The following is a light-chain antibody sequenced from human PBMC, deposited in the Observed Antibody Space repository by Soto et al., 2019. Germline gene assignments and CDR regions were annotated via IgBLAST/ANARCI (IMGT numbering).Light chain of an antibody. CDR3: QQRSNWPIT. CDR1: PSVSSY. CDR2: DAS. V-gene: IGKV3-11*01. Sequence: EILLTHSPATLSLSPGESATPSCRASPSVSSYLAWYQQKPGQAPRLLIYDASNRATGIPARFSGSGSGTDFSLTISSLEPEDFAVYYCQQRSNWPITFGEGTRLEIK. J-gene: IGKJ5*01.